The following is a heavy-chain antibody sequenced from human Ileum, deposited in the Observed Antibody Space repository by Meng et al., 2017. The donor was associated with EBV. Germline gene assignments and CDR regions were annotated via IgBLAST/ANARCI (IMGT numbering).Heavy chain of an antibody. CDR1: GGSIISSKW. J-gene: IGHJ5*02. CDR3: ARLDSSGYYFGGWFDP. CDR2: IYHHGTT. Sequence: QGKLQESGPRLVKPPGTVSLTCAVSGGSIISSKWWSWVRQSPGTGLEWIGEIYHHGTTNYNPSLKSRVTISVDTSKNKFFLNLTSLTAADTAVYYCARLDSSGYYFGGWFDPWGQGILVTVSS. D-gene: IGHD3-22*01. V-gene: IGHV4-4*03.